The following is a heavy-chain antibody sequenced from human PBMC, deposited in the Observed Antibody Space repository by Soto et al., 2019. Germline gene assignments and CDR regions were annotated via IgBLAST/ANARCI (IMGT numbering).Heavy chain of an antibody. D-gene: IGHD6-19*01. CDR1: GFTFSSYS. Sequence: GGSMRLSCAASGFTFSSYSMNWVRQAPGKGLEWVSSISSSSSYIYYADSVKGRFTISRDNAKNSLYLQMNSLRAEDTAVYYCARSPVAGTVWFDPWGQGTLVTVSS. V-gene: IGHV3-21*01. CDR2: ISSSSSYI. J-gene: IGHJ5*02. CDR3: ARSPVAGTVWFDP.